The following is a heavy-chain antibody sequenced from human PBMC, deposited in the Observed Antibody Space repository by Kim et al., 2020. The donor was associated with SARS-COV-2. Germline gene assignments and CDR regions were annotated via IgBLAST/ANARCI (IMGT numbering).Heavy chain of an antibody. CDR1: GFSFSNYA. Sequence: GGSLRLSCAASGFSFSNYAMNWVRQAPGKGLEWVSAITADPASTYYVDSVKGRFTIPKDNSKNTLSLQMSSLRAEDTAVYYGAAAVSQTYYYGMDVWGQGTTVTVSS. CDR3: AAAVSQTYYYGMDV. V-gene: IGHV3-23*01. CDR2: ITADPAST. D-gene: IGHD6-25*01. J-gene: IGHJ6*02.